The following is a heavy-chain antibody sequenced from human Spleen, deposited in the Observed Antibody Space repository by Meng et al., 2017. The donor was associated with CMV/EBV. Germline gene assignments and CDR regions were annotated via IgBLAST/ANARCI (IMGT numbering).Heavy chain of an antibody. Sequence: FSTAWMRWVRQDPGKVLEWVGRIKSKTDGGTTDYTAPVKGRFTISRDDSKNTLYLQMNSLKTEDTAVYYCTTDLTYDFWSGYYPLGYWGQGTLVTVSS. J-gene: IGHJ4*02. D-gene: IGHD3-3*01. CDR1: FSTAW. CDR2: IKSKTDGGTT. CDR3: TTDLTYDFWSGYYPLGY. V-gene: IGHV3-15*01.